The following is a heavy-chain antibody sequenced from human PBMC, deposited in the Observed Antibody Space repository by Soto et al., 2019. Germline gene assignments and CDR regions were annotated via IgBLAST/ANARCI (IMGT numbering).Heavy chain of an antibody. CDR1: GFTFSSYG. J-gene: IGHJ1*01. CDR2: ISYDGSNK. Sequence: GGSLRLSCAASGFTFSSYGMHWVRQAPGKGLEWVAVISYDGSNKYYADSVKGRFTISRDNSKNTLYLQMNSLRAEDTAVYYCAKTLISKDFWSGYSVQHWGQGTLVTVSS. V-gene: IGHV3-30*18. D-gene: IGHD3-3*01. CDR3: AKTLISKDFWSGYSVQH.